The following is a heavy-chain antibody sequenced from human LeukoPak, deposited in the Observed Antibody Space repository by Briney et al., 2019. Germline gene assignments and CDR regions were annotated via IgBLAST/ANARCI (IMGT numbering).Heavy chain of an antibody. CDR3: ARHVDTAFDY. D-gene: IGHD5-18*01. J-gene: IGHJ4*02. CDR1: GGSFSGYY. V-gene: IGHV4-34*01. Sequence: PSETLSLTCAVYGGSFSGYYWSWIRQPPGKGLEWIGEINHSGSTNYNPSLKSRVTISVDTSKNQFSLKLSSVTAADTAVYYCARHVDTAFDYWGQGTLVTVSS. CDR2: INHSGST.